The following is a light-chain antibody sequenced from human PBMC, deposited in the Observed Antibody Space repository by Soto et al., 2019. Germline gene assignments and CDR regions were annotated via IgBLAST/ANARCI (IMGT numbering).Light chain of an antibody. J-gene: IGKJ1*01. CDR1: QSVSSSSY. V-gene: IGKV3-20*01. Sequence: EIVLTQSPGTLSLSPGERATLSCRASQSVSSSSYLAWYQQKPGQAPRLLIYGASSRATGIPDRFSGSGSETDFTLTISRLEPEDFAVYYCQQYGSSSWTFGQGTKVEIK. CDR2: GAS. CDR3: QQYGSSSWT.